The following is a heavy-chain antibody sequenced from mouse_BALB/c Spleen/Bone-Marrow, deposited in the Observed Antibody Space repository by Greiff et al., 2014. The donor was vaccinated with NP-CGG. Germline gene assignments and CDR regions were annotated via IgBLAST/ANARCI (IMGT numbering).Heavy chain of an antibody. D-gene: IGHD2-2*01. CDR1: GYSFTGYY. V-gene: IGHV1S34*01. CDR2: ISCYNGAT. J-gene: IGHJ2*01. CDR3: ARSCGAYGYAGGYYFDY. Sequence: LVKTGASVKISCKASGYSFTGYYMHWVKQSRGKSLEWIGYISCYNGATSYNQKLKGKATFTVDTSSSTAYMQFNSLTSEDSAVYYCARSCGAYGYAGGYYFDYWGQGTTLTVSS.